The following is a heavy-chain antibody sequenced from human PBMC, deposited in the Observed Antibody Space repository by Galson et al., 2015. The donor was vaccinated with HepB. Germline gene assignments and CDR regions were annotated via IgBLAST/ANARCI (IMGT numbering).Heavy chain of an antibody. CDR2: ISAYNGNT. Sequence: SVKVSCKASGYTFTSYGISWVRQAPGQGLEWMGWISAYNGNTNYAQKLQGRVTMTTDTSTSTAYMELKSLRSDDTAVYYCARGLGMEDSSWQFDYWGQGTLVTVSS. J-gene: IGHJ4*02. CDR3: ARGLGMEDSSWQFDY. D-gene: IGHD6-13*01. V-gene: IGHV1-18*04. CDR1: GYTFTSYG.